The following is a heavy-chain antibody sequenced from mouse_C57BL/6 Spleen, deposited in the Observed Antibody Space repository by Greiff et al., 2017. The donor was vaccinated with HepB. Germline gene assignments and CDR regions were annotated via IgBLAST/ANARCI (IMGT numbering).Heavy chain of an antibody. CDR2: INPNYGTT. J-gene: IGHJ4*01. CDR3: ARERYYGSSYDAMDY. V-gene: IGHV1-39*01. D-gene: IGHD1-1*01. CDR1: GYSFTDYN. Sequence: VQLKESGPELVKPGASVKISCKASGYSFTDYNMNWVKQSNGKSLEWIGVINPNYGTTSYNQKFKGKATLTVDQSSSTAYMQLNSLTSEDSAVYYCARERYYGSSYDAMDYWGQGTSVTVSS.